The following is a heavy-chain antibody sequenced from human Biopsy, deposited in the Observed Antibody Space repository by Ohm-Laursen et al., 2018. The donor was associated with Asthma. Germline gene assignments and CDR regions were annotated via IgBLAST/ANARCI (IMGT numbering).Heavy chain of an antibody. CDR2: IYYSGST. CDR1: GFAVSRDY. Sequence: LRLSCAATGFAVSRDYMFWVRQHPGKGLEWIGFIYYSGSTYYNPSLKSRVSISIDTSKNQFSLKLSSVTAADTAVYYCARAQDYYDSRGYYRSFDYWGQGTLVTVSS. CDR3: ARAQDYYDSRGYYRSFDY. V-gene: IGHV4-31*02. J-gene: IGHJ4*02. D-gene: IGHD3-22*01.